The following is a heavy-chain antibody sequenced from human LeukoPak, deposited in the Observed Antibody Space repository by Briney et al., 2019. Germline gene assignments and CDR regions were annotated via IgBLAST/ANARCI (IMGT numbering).Heavy chain of an antibody. J-gene: IGHJ4*02. CDR3: ARVSYYDSSGNRGAFDY. V-gene: IGHV4-34*01. D-gene: IGHD3-22*01. Sequence: SETLSLTCAVYGGSFNGYYWSWIRQPPGKGLEWIGEINHSGSTNYNPSLKSRVTISVDTSKNQFSLKLSSVTAADTAVYYCARVSYYDSSGNRGAFDYWGQGTLVTVSS. CDR2: INHSGST. CDR1: GGSFNGYY.